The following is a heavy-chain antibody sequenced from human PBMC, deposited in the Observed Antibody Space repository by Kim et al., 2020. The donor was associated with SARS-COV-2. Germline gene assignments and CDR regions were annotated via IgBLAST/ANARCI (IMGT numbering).Heavy chain of an antibody. CDR1: GYTFTGYY. V-gene: IGHV1-2*02. J-gene: IGHJ4*02. CDR2: INPNSGGT. CDR3: ARVWPDWRIGVWFGELPSAGYFDY. D-gene: IGHD3-10*01. Sequence: ASVKVSCKASGYTFTGYYMHWVRQAPGQGLEWMGWINPNSGGTNYAQKFQGRVTMTRDTSISTAYMELSRLRSDDTAVYYCARVWPDWRIGVWFGELPSAGYFDYWGQGTLVTVSS.